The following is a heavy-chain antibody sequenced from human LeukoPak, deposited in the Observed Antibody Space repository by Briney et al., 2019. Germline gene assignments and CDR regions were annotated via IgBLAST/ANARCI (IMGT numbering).Heavy chain of an antibody. Sequence: SLKISCKASGYSFSNYWIGWVRQMPGKGLEWMGIIYPGDSEIRYSPSFQGQVTISADKSISTAYLQWSSLKASDTAMYYCARKYGSGWPNWGQGTLVTVSS. J-gene: IGHJ4*02. D-gene: IGHD6-19*01. CDR2: IYPGDSEI. CDR3: ARKYGSGWPN. V-gene: IGHV5-51*01. CDR1: GYSFSNYW.